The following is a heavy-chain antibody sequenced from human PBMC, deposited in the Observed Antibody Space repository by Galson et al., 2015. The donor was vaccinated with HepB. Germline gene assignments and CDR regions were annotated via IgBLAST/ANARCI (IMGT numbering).Heavy chain of an antibody. CDR3: ARGRPADSSSWYPPGY. Sequence: SVKVSCKASGYTFTSYGISWVRQAPGQGLEWMGWISAYNGNTNYAQKLQGRVTMTTDTSTSTAYMELRSLRSDDTAVYYCARGRPADSSSWYPPGYWGQGTLVTVSS. CDR1: GYTFTSYG. V-gene: IGHV1-18*01. J-gene: IGHJ4*02. CDR2: ISAYNGNT. D-gene: IGHD6-13*01.